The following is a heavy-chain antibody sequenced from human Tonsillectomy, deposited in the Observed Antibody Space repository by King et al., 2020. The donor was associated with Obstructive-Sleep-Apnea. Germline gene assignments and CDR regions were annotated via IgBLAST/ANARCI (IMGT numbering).Heavy chain of an antibody. V-gene: IGHV3-30-3*01. Sequence: VQLVESGGGVVQPGRSLRLSCAASGFTFSSYAMHWVRQAPGKGLEWVAVISYDGSNKYYADSVKGRFTISRDNSKNTLYLQMNSLRAEDTAVYYCARELDSSGPGYWGQGTLVTVSS. CDR3: ARELDSSGPGY. D-gene: IGHD3-22*01. CDR1: GFTFSSYA. CDR2: ISYDGSNK. J-gene: IGHJ4*02.